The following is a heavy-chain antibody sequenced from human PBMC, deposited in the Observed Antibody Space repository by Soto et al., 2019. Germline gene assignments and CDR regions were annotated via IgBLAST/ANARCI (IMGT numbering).Heavy chain of an antibody. J-gene: IGHJ4*02. CDR2: FSAYNGNT. V-gene: IGHV1-18*01. D-gene: IGHD6-13*01. CDR1: GYTFTNYA. CDR3: ARDLAAAGPFDC. Sequence: QVQLVQSGAEVKKPGASVKVSCKASGYTFTNYAFSWVRQAPGQGLEWMGWFSAYNGNTNYPQKLQGRVTMTTDTSTDTAYMELRSLRSDDRAVDYCARDLAAAGPFDCWGQGTLVTVSS.